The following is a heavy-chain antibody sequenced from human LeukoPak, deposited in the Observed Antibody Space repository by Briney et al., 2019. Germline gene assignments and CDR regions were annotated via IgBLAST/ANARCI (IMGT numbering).Heavy chain of an antibody. V-gene: IGHV4-34*01. CDR3: ARVRSITIFGVAPYYYYGMDV. D-gene: IGHD3-3*01. CDR1: GGSLSGYY. CDR2: INHSGST. Sequence: SETLSLTCAVYGGSLSGYYWSWIRQPPGKGLEWIGEINHSGSTNYNPSLKSRVTISVDTSKNQFSLKLSSVTAADTAVYYCARVRSITIFGVAPYYYYGMDVWGQGTTVTVSS. J-gene: IGHJ6*02.